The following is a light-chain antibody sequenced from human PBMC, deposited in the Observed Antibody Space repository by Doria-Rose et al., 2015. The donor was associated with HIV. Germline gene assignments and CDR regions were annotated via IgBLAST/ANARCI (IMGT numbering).Light chain of an antibody. Sequence: TQSPGTLSLSPGERATLSCRASQSFSSTYLAGYQQKPGQAPSLLIYDGSTRATGIPDRFSASGSGTDFTLTINRREPEDFALYYCHQYGTSWTFGQGTKVEI. CDR3: HQYGTSWT. J-gene: IGKJ1*01. CDR1: QSFSSTY. V-gene: IGKV3-20*01. CDR2: DGS.